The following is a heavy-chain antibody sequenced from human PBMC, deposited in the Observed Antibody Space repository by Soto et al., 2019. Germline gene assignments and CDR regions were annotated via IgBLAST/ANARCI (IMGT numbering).Heavy chain of an antibody. V-gene: IGHV3-33*01. CDR2: IWYDGSNK. D-gene: IGHD6-6*01. Sequence: QVQLVESGGGVVQPGRSLRLSCAASGFTFSSYGMHWVRQAPGKGLEWVAVIWYDGSNKYYADSVKGRFTISRDNSKNTLYLQMNSLRAEETAVYYCATGIAACPGGNRRYCYGMDVWGQGTKVTVSS. CDR1: GFTFSSYG. J-gene: IGHJ6*02. CDR3: ATGIAACPGGNRRYCYGMDV.